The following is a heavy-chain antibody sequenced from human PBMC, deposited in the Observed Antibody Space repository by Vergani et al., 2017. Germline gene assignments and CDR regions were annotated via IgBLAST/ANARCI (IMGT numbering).Heavy chain of an antibody. J-gene: IGHJ6*03. Sequence: QVQLVESGGGLVKPGGSLRLSCAASGFTFSDYYMSWIRQAPGKGVEWVSYISSSGSPIYYAYSVQSRFTISRDNAKNSLYLQINSLRDEDTAVYYCARAKVGTYYYDYYYMDVWGKGTTVTVSS. CDR2: ISSSGSPI. CDR1: GFTFSDYY. D-gene: IGHD2-21*02. CDR3: ARAKVGTYYYDYYYMDV. V-gene: IGHV3-11*01.